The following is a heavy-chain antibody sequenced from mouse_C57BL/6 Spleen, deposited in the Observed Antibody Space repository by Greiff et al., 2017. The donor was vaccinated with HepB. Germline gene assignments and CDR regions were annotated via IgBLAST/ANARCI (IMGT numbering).Heavy chain of an antibody. CDR1: GFTFSSYG. D-gene: IGHD1-1*01. CDR3: ARLRGDYYGSSYWYFDV. Sequence: DVMLVESGGDLVKPGGSLKLSCAASGFTFSSYGMSWVRQTPDKRLEWVATISSGGSYTYYPDSVKGRFTISRDNAKNTLYLQMSSLKSEDTAMYYCARLRGDYYGSSYWYFDVWGTGTTVTVSS. CDR2: ISSGGSYT. J-gene: IGHJ1*03. V-gene: IGHV5-6*02.